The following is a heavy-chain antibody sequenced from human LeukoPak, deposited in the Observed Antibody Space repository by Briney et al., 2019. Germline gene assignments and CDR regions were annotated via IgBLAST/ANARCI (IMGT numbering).Heavy chain of an antibody. J-gene: IGHJ2*01. CDR2: IYPGDSDT. CDR1: GYSFTRNW. D-gene: IGHD4-23*01. Sequence: GESLKISCKGFGYSFTRNWIGWVRQMPGKGLEWMGIIYPGDSDTRYSPSFQGQVTISADKSINTAYLQWSSLKASDTAMYYCARRVVNNRNWYFNLWGRGTLVTVSS. CDR3: ARRVVNNRNWYFNL. V-gene: IGHV5-51*01.